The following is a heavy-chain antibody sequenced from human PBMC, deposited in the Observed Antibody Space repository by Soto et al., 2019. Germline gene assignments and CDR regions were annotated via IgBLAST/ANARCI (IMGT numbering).Heavy chain of an antibody. CDR1: GGSISSGGYY. J-gene: IGHJ6*02. Sequence: QVQLQESGPGLVKPSQTLSLTCTVSGGSISSGGYYWSWIRQHPGKGLEWIGYIYYSGSTYYNPSLKSRVTISVDTSKNQFSRKLSSVTAADTAVYYCARDGGLSRSYYYYGMDVWGQGTTVTVSS. CDR3: ARDGGLSRSYYYYGMDV. CDR2: IYYSGST. V-gene: IGHV4-31*03. D-gene: IGHD3-16*02.